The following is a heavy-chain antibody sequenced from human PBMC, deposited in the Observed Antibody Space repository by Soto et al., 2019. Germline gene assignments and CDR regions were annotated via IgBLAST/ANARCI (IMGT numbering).Heavy chain of an antibody. CDR2: INHSGST. CDR3: SRGRRTAVTIDY. D-gene: IGHD4-17*01. Sequence: SETLSLTCAVYGGSFSGYYWSWVRQPPGKGLEWIGEINHSGSTNYNPSLKSRVTISVDTSKNQFSLKLSSVTAADTAVYYCSRGRRTAVTIDYWGQGTLVTVSS. J-gene: IGHJ4*02. CDR1: GGSFSGYY. V-gene: IGHV4-34*01.